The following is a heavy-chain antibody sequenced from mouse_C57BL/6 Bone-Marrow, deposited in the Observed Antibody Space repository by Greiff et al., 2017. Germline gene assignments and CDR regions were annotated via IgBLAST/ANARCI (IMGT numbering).Heavy chain of an antibody. D-gene: IGHD4-1*01. CDR1: GYTFTSYW. V-gene: IGHV1-53*01. J-gene: IGHJ3*01. CDR3: ARSGNWGPFAY. CDR2: INPSNGGP. Sequence: QVQLQQPGTELVKPGASVKLSCKASGYTFTSYWMHWVKQRPGQGLEWIGNINPSNGGPNYNEKFKSKATMTADKYSSTSYMQLMSLTSADSAFYYCARSGNWGPFAYWGQGTLVTVSA.